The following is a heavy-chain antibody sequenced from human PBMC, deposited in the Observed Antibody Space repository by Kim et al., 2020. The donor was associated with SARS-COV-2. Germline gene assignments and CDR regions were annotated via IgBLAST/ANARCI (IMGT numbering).Heavy chain of an antibody. CDR3: ARDKLQEHRGYYYGMDV. V-gene: IGHV4-31*02. Sequence: KSRVTISVDTSKNQFSLKLSSVTAADTAVYYCARDKLQEHRGYYYGMDVWGQGTTVTVSS. D-gene: IGHD1-26*01. J-gene: IGHJ6*02.